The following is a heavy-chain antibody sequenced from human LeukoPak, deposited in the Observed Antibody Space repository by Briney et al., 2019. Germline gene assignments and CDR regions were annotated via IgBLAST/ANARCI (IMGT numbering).Heavy chain of an antibody. Sequence: PGGSPRLSFSASGFTFSSYSMNWVRQAPGKGLGWVSSLSSSSSYIYYADSVKGRFTISRDNSKNTLYLQMNSLRAEDTAVYYCAKLPELWFGELLSLNYFDYWGQGTLVTVSS. J-gene: IGHJ4*02. CDR1: GFTFSSYS. CDR3: AKLPELWFGELLSLNYFDY. CDR2: LSSSSSYI. D-gene: IGHD3-10*01. V-gene: IGHV3-21*04.